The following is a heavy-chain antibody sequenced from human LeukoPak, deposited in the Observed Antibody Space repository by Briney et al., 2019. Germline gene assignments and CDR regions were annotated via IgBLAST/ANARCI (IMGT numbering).Heavy chain of an antibody. CDR3: AREGGYYYDSSGYYYDRNAFDI. D-gene: IGHD3-22*01. CDR2: IYYSGST. Sequence: SETLSLTCTVSGGSISSSSYYWGWIRQPPGKGLEWIGSIYYSGSTYYNPSLKSRVTISVDTSKNQFSLKLSSVTAADTAVYYCAREGGYYYDSSGYYYDRNAFDIWGQGTMVTVSS. V-gene: IGHV4-39*02. CDR1: GGSISSSSYY. J-gene: IGHJ3*02.